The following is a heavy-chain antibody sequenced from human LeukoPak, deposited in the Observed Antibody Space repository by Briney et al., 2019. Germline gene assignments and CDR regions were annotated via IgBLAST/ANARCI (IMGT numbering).Heavy chain of an antibody. V-gene: IGHV4-34*01. J-gene: IGHJ5*02. CDR1: GGSFSGYY. CDR2: INHSGST. D-gene: IGHD3-10*01. Sequence: SETLSLTCAVYGGSFSGYYWSWIRQPPGKGLEWIGEINHSGSTNYNPSLKSRVTISVDTSKNQFSLKLSSVTAADTAVYYCARVSYGSGSYSAFDPWGQGTLVTVSS. CDR3: ARVSYGSGSYSAFDP.